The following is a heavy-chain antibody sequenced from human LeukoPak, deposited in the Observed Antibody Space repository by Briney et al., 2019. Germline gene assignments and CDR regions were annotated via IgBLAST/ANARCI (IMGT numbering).Heavy chain of an antibody. J-gene: IGHJ4*02. Sequence: SETLSLTCTVSGVSISSSSYYWGWIRQPPGKGLEWIGSIYYSGSTYYNPSLKSRVTISVDTSKNQFSLKLSSVTAADTAVYYCARLRRVAGTGFDYWGQGTLVTVSS. CDR1: GVSISSSSYY. V-gene: IGHV4-39*01. CDR3: ARLRRVAGTGFDY. D-gene: IGHD6-19*01. CDR2: IYYSGST.